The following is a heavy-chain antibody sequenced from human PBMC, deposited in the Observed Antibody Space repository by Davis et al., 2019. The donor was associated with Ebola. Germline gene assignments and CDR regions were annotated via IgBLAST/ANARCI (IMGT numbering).Heavy chain of an antibody. Sequence: PSETLSLTCTVSGGAISRGGSYGTWIRQHPGKGLEWIGYIYYSGSTYYKPSLKSRVTISLDTSKNQFSLNLSSVTAADTAVYYCARDLRYDSSGSDYYFYMDVWGKGTTVTVSS. D-gene: IGHD3-22*01. J-gene: IGHJ6*03. CDR2: IYYSGST. V-gene: IGHV4-31*03. CDR3: ARDLRYDSSGSDYYFYMDV. CDR1: GGAISRGGSY.